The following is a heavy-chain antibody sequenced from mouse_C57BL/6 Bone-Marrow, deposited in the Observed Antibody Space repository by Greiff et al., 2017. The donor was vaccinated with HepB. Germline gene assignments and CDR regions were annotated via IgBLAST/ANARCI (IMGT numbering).Heavy chain of an antibody. D-gene: IGHD1-1*01. V-gene: IGHV1-62-2*01. CDR3: ARHEEGYYVSSPWFAY. CDR1: GYTFTEYT. CDR2: FYPGSGSI. J-gene: IGHJ3*01. Sequence: VKLMESGAELVKPGASVKLSCKASGYTFTEYTIHWVKQRSGQGLEWIGWFYPGSGSIKYNEKFKDKATLTADKSSSTVYMELSRLTSEDSAVYFCARHEEGYYVSSPWFAYWGQGTLVTVSA.